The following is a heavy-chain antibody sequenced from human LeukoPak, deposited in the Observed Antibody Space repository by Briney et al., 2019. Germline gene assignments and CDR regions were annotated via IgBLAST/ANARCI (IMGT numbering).Heavy chain of an antibody. J-gene: IGHJ6*03. D-gene: IGHD3-3*01. Sequence: ASVKVSCKASGYTFTSYGISWVRQAPGQGLEWMGWISAYNGNTNYAQKLLGRVTMTTDTSTSTAYMELRSLRSDDTAVYYCARDLTIFGVYYYMDVWGKGTTVTVSS. CDR3: ARDLTIFGVYYYMDV. CDR2: ISAYNGNT. CDR1: GYTFTSYG. V-gene: IGHV1-18*01.